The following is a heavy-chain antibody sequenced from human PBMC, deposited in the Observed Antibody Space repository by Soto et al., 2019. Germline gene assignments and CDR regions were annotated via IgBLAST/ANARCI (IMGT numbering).Heavy chain of an antibody. V-gene: IGHV3-23*01. CDR1: GFTFSSYA. J-gene: IGHJ6*02. Sequence: LRLSCAASGFTFSSYAMSWVRQAPGKGLEWVSAISGSGGSTYYADSVKGRFTISRDNSKNTLYLQMNSLRAEDTAVYYCAKIHYYDSSGYYPIRDYYYYGMDVWGQGTTVTVSS. CDR3: AKIHYYDSSGYYPIRDYYYYGMDV. CDR2: ISGSGGST. D-gene: IGHD3-22*01.